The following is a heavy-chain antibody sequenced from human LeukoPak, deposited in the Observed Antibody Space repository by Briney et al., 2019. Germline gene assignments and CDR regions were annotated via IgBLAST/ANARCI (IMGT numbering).Heavy chain of an antibody. Sequence: GGSLRLSCAGSGFTFSSYAMSWVRQAPGKGLEWVSATSDTGATTHDADSVKGRFTISRDNSRSTLYLQVNSLRAEDTALYYCAKDTSIGRYCTNGVCSPFDYWGQGTLVTVSS. J-gene: IGHJ4*02. CDR3: AKDTSIGRYCTNGVCSPFDY. CDR1: GFTFSSYA. CDR2: TSDTGATT. D-gene: IGHD2-8*01. V-gene: IGHV3-23*01.